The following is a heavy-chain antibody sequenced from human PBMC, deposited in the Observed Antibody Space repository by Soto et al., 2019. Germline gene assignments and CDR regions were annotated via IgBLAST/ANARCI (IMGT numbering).Heavy chain of an antibody. J-gene: IGHJ4*02. Sequence: QVQLVESGGGVVQPGRSLRLSCAASGFTFSSYGMHWVRQAPGKGLEWVAVISYDGSNKYYADSVKGRFTISRDNSKNTLYLQMNSLRAEDTAVYYCAKDYYDSSGQWGSPPSPLDYWGQGTLVTVSS. CDR2: ISYDGSNK. V-gene: IGHV3-30*18. CDR1: GFTFSSYG. CDR3: AKDYYDSSGQWGSPPSPLDY. D-gene: IGHD3-22*01.